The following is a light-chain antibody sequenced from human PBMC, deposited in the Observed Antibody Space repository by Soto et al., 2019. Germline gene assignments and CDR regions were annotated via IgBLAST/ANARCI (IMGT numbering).Light chain of an antibody. CDR2: DVT. J-gene: IGLJ1*01. Sequence: QSALTQPASVSGSPGQLISISCIGTSSDVGAFNYVSWYQHHPGKAPQLIIYDVTSRPSGVSNRFSASKSGNTASLTISGLQAEDEADYYCSSYTTRNTEVFGTGTKVTVL. CDR1: SSDVGAFNY. V-gene: IGLV2-14*03. CDR3: SSYTTRNTEV.